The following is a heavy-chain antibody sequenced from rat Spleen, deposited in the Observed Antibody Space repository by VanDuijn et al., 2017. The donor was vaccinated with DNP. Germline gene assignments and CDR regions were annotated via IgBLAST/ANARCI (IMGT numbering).Heavy chain of an antibody. D-gene: IGHD1-11*01. CDR1: GYSITSNY. Sequence: EVQLQESGPGLVKPSQSLSLTCSVTGYSITSNYWGWIRKFPGNKMEWIGHISYSGSTSYNPSLKSRISITRDTSKNQFFLQLNSVTTEDTDTYYCAKTRGYDGYAMDAWGQGTSVTVSS. CDR2: ISYSGST. V-gene: IGHV3-1*01. J-gene: IGHJ4*01. CDR3: AKTRGYDGYAMDA.